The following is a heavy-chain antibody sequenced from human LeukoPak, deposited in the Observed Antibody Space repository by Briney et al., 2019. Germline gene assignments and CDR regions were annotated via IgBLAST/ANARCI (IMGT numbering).Heavy chain of an antibody. Sequence: HAGGSLRLSCAASGFTFSSYSMNWVRQAPGKGLEWVSAISGSGSSTYYADSVKGRFTISRDNSKNTVYLQMNSLRAEDTAVYYCAKGRIAPDYWGQGTLVTVSS. CDR2: ISGSGSST. J-gene: IGHJ4*02. D-gene: IGHD6-13*01. CDR3: AKGRIAPDY. CDR1: GFTFSSYS. V-gene: IGHV3-23*01.